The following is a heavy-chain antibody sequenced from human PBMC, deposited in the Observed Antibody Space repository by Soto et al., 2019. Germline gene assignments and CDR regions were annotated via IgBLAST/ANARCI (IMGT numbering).Heavy chain of an antibody. CDR2: IWYDGRIE. CDR1: GFTFGTYA. CDR3: ARSDCGGQCACDY. V-gene: IGHV3-33*01. J-gene: IGHJ4*02. D-gene: IGHD2-21*01. Sequence: PGGSLRLSCAASGFTFGTYAMHWVRQAPGKGLEWVAGIWYDGRIENYADSVKGRFSISRDNSKSTVSLHMNSLRVEDTAIYYCARSDCGGQCACDYWGQGTLVTVPQ.